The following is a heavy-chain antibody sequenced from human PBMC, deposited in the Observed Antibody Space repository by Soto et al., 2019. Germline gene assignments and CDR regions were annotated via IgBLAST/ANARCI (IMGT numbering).Heavy chain of an antibody. Sequence: GGSLRLSCAASGFTFSSYAMSWVRQAPGKGPEWVSTFNGRGDNTYYADSVKGRFTISRDNSKDTLYLQMNSLRAEDTAVYYCAKEGRSGYYYGVADYWGQGTLVTVSS. V-gene: IGHV3-23*01. CDR3: AKEGRSGYYYGVADY. CDR2: FNGRGDNT. J-gene: IGHJ4*02. D-gene: IGHD3-3*01. CDR1: GFTFSSYA.